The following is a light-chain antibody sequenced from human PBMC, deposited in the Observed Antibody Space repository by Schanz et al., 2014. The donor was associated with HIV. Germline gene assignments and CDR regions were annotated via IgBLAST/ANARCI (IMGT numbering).Light chain of an antibody. CDR2: ATS. J-gene: IGKJ4*02. CDR1: QSVSSSY. Sequence: EIVLTQSPGTLSLSPGERATLSCRASQSVSSSYLAWYQQKRDQPPRLVIYATSTRAAGIPDRFSGTGSGTDFTLTISRLEPDDFAVYYCHHYGDSRGTFGGGTEVDI. V-gene: IGKV3-20*01. CDR3: HHYGDSRGT.